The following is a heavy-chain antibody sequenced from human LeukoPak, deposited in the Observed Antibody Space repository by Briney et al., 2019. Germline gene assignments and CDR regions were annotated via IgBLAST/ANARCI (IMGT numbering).Heavy chain of an antibody. D-gene: IGHD3-22*01. CDR3: AKDWYNYDSSGYYWDAFDI. CDR1: GFTFSSYA. J-gene: IGHJ3*02. V-gene: IGHV3-23*01. Sequence: GGSLRLSCAASGFTFSSYAMSWVRQAPGKGLEWVSTISGSGGSTYYAHSVKGRFTISRDNSKNTLFLQMNSLRAEDTAVYYCAKDWYNYDSSGYYWDAFDIWGQGTMVTVSS. CDR2: ISGSGGST.